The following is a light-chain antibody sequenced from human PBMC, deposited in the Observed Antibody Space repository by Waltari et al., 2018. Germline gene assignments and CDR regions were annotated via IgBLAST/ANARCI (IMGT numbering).Light chain of an antibody. Sequence: EMVMTQSPDSLAVSVGERATINCKSSQSVFYSANNKNYIAWYQHKPGQPHKLLIHWESTLQSCLPHRSTGIESGADFTLPISCLPAEDFAVYYCLQYHSPPYTFGQGTRLEIK. J-gene: IGKJ2*01. CDR1: QSVFYSANNKNY. CDR2: WES. CDR3: LQYHSPPYT. V-gene: IGKV4-1*01.